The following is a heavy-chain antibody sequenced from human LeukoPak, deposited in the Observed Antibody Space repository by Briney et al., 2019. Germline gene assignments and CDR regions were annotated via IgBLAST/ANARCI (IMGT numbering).Heavy chain of an antibody. D-gene: IGHD5-18*01. V-gene: IGHV4-4*02. CDR2: IYHSGSA. CDR3: ARDVGTALVTGDY. CDR1: GGSISSNNW. J-gene: IGHJ4*02. Sequence: SGTLSLTCGVSGGSISSNNWWSWVRQPPGQGLEWIGEIYHSGSANYNPSLKSRVTISVDKSKNQLSLKLISVTAADTAAYYCARDVGTALVTGDYWGQGTLVTVSS.